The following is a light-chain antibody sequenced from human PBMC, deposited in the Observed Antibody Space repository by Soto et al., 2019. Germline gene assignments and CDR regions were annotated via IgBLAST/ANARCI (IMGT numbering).Light chain of an antibody. Sequence: QSVLTQSPSASGSPGQSVTISCTGTSSDVGGHNYVSWYQHHPGKAPTLMIYEVSKRPSGVPDRFSGSKSGNTASLTVSGLQAEDEAVYYCSSTAGNNNLVFGGGTKLTVL. CDR3: SSTAGNNNLV. V-gene: IGLV2-8*01. CDR1: SSDVGGHNY. J-gene: IGLJ3*02. CDR2: EVS.